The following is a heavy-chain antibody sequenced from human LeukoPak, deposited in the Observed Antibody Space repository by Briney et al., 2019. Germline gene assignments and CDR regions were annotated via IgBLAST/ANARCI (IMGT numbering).Heavy chain of an antibody. CDR1: GFTFSSYG. D-gene: IGHD3-22*01. V-gene: IGHV3-33*06. J-gene: IGHJ4*02. CDR3: AKDLDHYDSSGYYHY. Sequence: GRSLSLSCQAPGFTFSSYGMPWVRQAQGKGLEWEAVIWNDGSNKYYADSVKGRSTISRDNSKTTLYLQMNSLRAEDTAVYYCAKDLDHYDSSGYYHYWGQGTLVTVSS. CDR2: IWNDGSNK.